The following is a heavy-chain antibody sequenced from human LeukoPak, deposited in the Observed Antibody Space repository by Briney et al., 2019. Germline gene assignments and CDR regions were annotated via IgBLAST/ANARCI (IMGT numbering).Heavy chain of an antibody. Sequence: SVKVSCKASGGTFSSYAISWVRQAPGQGLEWMGRIIPILGIANYAQKFQGRVTITADKSTSTAYMEPSSLRSEDTAVYYCARAAPLRYFDWLSVAGGLDAFDIWGQGTMVTVSS. CDR2: IIPILGIA. V-gene: IGHV1-69*04. CDR3: ARAAPLRYFDWLSVAGGLDAFDI. CDR1: GGTFSSYA. J-gene: IGHJ3*02. D-gene: IGHD3-9*01.